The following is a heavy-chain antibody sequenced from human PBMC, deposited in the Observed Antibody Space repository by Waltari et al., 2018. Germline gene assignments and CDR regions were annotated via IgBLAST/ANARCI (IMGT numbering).Heavy chain of an antibody. D-gene: IGHD2-8*02. Sequence: QVKLVESGGGVVQPGRSLRLSCAASGFTFRSYGIHWVRQASGKGRGWVSVIWYDGSNKYYANSVEGRFTISRDNSKITLYLQKNGLGAEDTAVYYCARDRTTWSFYYYYGMDVWGQGTTVTVSS. J-gene: IGHJ6*02. V-gene: IGHV3-33*01. CDR2: IWYDGSNK. CDR3: ARDRTTWSFYYYYGMDV. CDR1: GFTFRSYG.